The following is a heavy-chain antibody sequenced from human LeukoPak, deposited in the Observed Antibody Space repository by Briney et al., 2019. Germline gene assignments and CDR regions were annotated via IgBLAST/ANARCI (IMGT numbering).Heavy chain of an antibody. D-gene: IGHD5-12*01. V-gene: IGHV4-38-2*02. CDR1: GYSISSGYY. J-gene: IGHJ4*02. Sequence: SETLSLTCTVSGYSISSGYYWGWIRQPPGKGLEWIGSMYHSGITYYNPSLKSRVTISVDTSKNHFSLKVNSVTAADTAVYYCARAGGYRGYDRSYAPFDYWGQGTLVTVSS. CDR2: MYHSGIT. CDR3: ARAGGYRGYDRSYAPFDY.